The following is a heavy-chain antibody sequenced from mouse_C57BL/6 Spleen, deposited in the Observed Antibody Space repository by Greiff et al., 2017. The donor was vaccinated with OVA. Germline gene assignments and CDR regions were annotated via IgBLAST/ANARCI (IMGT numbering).Heavy chain of an antibody. CDR3: ARVGYSNFLYAMDY. J-gene: IGHJ4*01. D-gene: IGHD2-5*01. Sequence: EVQVVESGGGLVKPGGSLKLSCAASGFTFSSYAMSWVRQTPEKRLEWVATISDGGSYTYYPDNVKGRFTISRDNAKNNLYLQMSHLKSEDTAMYYCARVGYSNFLYAMDYWGQGTSVTVSS. CDR1: GFTFSSYA. V-gene: IGHV5-4*01. CDR2: ISDGGSYT.